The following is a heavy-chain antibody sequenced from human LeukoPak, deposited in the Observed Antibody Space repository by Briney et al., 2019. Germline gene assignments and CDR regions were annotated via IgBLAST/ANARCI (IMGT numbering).Heavy chain of an antibody. CDR1: GGSISSYY. Sequence: SETLSLTCTVSGGSISSYYWSWIRQPPGKGLEWIGYIYYSGSTNYNPSLKSRVTISVDTSKNQFSLKLSSVTAADTAVYYCARECSYGYPFDYWGQETLVTVSS. CDR3: ARECSYGYPFDY. D-gene: IGHD5-18*01. V-gene: IGHV4-59*01. CDR2: IYYSGST. J-gene: IGHJ4*02.